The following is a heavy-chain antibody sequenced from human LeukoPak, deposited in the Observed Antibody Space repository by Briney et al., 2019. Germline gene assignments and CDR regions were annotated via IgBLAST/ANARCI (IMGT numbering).Heavy chain of an antibody. Sequence: PGGSLRLSCAASGFTFGDHWMAWVRQAPGKGLEWVSAISGSGGSTYYADSVKGRFTISRDNSKNTLYLQMNSLRAEDTAVYYCAKASFHLEYWGQGTLVTVSS. V-gene: IGHV3-23*01. J-gene: IGHJ4*02. CDR3: AKASFHLEY. CDR1: GFTFGDHW. CDR2: ISGSGGST. D-gene: IGHD1-1*01.